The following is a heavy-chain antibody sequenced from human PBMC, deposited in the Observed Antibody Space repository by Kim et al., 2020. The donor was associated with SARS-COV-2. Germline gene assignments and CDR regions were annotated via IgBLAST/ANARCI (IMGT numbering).Heavy chain of an antibody. D-gene: IGHD3-22*01. CDR1: GGSVSSSSYN. CDR3: ARDCYDSRGCFDY. CDR2: IYYTGST. J-gene: IGHJ4*02. V-gene: IGHV4-61*01. Sequence: SETLSLICTVSGGSVSSSSYNWSWIRQPPGKGLEWIGYIYYTGSTGNNPSLKGRVSISVDTSKNQFSLELRSVSAADTAMYYCARDCYDSRGCFDYWGQGTLVTVSS.